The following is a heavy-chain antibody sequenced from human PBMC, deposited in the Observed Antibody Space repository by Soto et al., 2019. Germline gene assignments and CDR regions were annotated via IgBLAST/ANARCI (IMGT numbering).Heavy chain of an antibody. CDR1: GFTFSNFW. J-gene: IGHJ4*02. CDR3: ARDVI. Sequence: EVQLVESGGGLVQPGGSLRLSCAASGFTFSNFWMSWVRQAPGKGLEWVASIKSDGSERSHVDAVRGRLSISRDNARNSLYLQMNSLRADDTAVYYCARDVIWGQGSLVTVSS. V-gene: IGHV3-7*05. CDR2: IKSDGSER.